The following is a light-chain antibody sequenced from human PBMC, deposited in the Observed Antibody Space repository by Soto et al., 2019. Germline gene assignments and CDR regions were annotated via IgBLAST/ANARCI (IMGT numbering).Light chain of an antibody. CDR2: VVS. V-gene: IGKV3-20*01. J-gene: IGKJ4*01. CDR1: QRVSNTY. CDR3: QQYSSSPVT. Sequence: EIVLAQSPGTLSLSPGERATLSCRASQRVSNTYLAWYQQKPGQAPRLLIYVVSSRATGIPDRFSGSASGTDFTLTISRLEPEDFAVYYCQQYSSSPVTFGGGTKVEIK.